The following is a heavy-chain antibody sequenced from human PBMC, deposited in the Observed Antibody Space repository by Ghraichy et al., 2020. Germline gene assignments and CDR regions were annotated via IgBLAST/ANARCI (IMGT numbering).Heavy chain of an antibody. Sequence: GGSLRLSCAASGFTLTTYSMNWVRQAPGKGLECVSYIVIRSTTIYYADSVKGLFTISRDNAKNSLYLQMNSLRDEDTAVYFCARDLGPMVGSPFRYYYGMDVWGQGTTVTVSS. CDR2: IVIRSTTI. D-gene: IGHD6-19*01. V-gene: IGHV3-48*02. CDR1: GFTLTTYS. CDR3: ARDLGPMVGSPFRYYYGMDV. J-gene: IGHJ6*02.